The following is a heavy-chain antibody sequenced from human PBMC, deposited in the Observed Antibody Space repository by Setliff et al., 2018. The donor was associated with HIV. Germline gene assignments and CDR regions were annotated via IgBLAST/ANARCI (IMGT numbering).Heavy chain of an antibody. CDR1: GFTFGDYA. Sequence: GGSLRLSCAASGFTFGDYAIHWVRQAPGKGLEWVAVISHDSTYIHYAGSVRGRFTISRDNSKDTLYLQMNSLRTEDTAVYYCAKEGGWTVGEIFDYWGQGTLVTVSS. V-gene: IGHV3-30*04. CDR2: ISHDSTYI. CDR3: AKEGGWTVGEIFDY. J-gene: IGHJ4*02. D-gene: IGHD2-15*01.